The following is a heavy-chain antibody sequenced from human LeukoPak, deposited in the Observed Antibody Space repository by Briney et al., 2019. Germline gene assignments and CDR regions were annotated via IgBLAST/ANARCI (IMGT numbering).Heavy chain of an antibody. CDR3: ARSYNWNYFVYYYYMDV. V-gene: IGHV3-74*01. Sequence: GGSLRLSCAASGFTFSSYWMHWVRQAPGKGLVWVSRINSDGSSTSYADSVKGRFTISRDNAKNTLYLQMNSLRAEDTAVYNCARSYNWNYFVYYYYMDVWGKGTTVTVSS. CDR1: GFTFSSYW. J-gene: IGHJ6*03. D-gene: IGHD1-7*01. CDR2: INSDGSST.